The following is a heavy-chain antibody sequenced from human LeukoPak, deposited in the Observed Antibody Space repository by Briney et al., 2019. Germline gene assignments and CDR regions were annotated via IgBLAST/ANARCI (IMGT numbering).Heavy chain of an antibody. Sequence: SETLSLTCAVYGGSFSGYYWSWIRQPPGKGLEWIGEINHSGSTNYNLSLKSRVTISVDTSKNQFSLKLSSVTAADTAVYYCASIAVAGTWLGYFQHWGQGTLVTVSS. CDR2: INHSGST. CDR1: GGSFSGYY. J-gene: IGHJ1*01. D-gene: IGHD6-19*01. CDR3: ASIAVAGTWLGYFQH. V-gene: IGHV4-34*01.